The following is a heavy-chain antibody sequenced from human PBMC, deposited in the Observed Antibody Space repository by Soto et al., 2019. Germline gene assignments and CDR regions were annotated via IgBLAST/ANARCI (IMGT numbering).Heavy chain of an antibody. CDR2: INHSGST. Sequence: SETLSLTCAVYGGSFSCYYWIWIRQPPGKGLEWIGEINHSGSTNYNPSLKSRVTISVDTSKNQFSLKLSSVTAADTAVYYCARDGIRGYYDSSGPTDVWGQGTTVTVSS. D-gene: IGHD3-22*01. J-gene: IGHJ6*02. CDR3: ARDGIRGYYDSSGPTDV. V-gene: IGHV4-34*01. CDR1: GGSFSCYY.